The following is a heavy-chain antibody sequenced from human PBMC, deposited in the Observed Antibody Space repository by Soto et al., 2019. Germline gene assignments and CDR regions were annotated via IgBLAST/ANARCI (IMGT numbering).Heavy chain of an antibody. CDR2: IWYDASKQ. CDR1: GFSFSVYG. CDR3: AASAESATEVH. D-gene: IGHD2-15*01. Sequence: WGSLRLSCETSGFSFSVYGMHWVRQAPGKGLEWVPVIWYDASKQFYAASVEGRFTISRDNSKAILYLQMNSLRAEDTAVYYCAASAESATEVHSGKDSMVTISA. J-gene: IGHJ1*01. V-gene: IGHV3-33*01.